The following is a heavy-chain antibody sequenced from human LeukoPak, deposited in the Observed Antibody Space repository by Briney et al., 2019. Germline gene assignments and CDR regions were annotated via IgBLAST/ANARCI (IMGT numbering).Heavy chain of an antibody. CDR3: ARSSIAAADN. J-gene: IGHJ4*02. CDR2: IYTSGST. Sequence: PSQTLSLTCTVSGGSISSGSYYWSCIRQPAGKGLEWIGRIYTSGSTNYNPSLKSRVTISVDTSKNQFSLKLSSVTAADTAVYYCARSSIAAADNWGQGTLVTVSS. V-gene: IGHV4-61*02. D-gene: IGHD6-13*01. CDR1: GGSISSGSYY.